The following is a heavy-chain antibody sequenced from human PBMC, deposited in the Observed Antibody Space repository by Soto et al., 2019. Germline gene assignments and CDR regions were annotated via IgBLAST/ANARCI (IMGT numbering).Heavy chain of an antibody. V-gene: IGHV1-8*01. Sequence: QVQLVQSGAEVKKPGASVKVSCKASGYTFTSYDINWVRQATGQGLEWVGWMNPNSGNTGYAQKFQGRVTMTRNTSISTAYMELSSLRSEDTAVYYCARRGYSSSWYYYYYFGIDVWGQGTTVTVSS. J-gene: IGHJ6*02. CDR1: GYTFTSYD. D-gene: IGHD6-13*01. CDR2: MNPNSGNT. CDR3: ARRGYSSSWYYYYYFGIDV.